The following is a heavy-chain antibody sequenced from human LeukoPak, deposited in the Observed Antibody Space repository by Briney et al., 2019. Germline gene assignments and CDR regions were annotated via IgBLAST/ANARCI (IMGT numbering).Heavy chain of an antibody. CDR2: IIPIFGTA. CDR1: GGTFSSYA. J-gene: IGHJ4*02. V-gene: IGHV1-69*05. CDR3: ASNPTAYCGGDCYFPFDY. Sequence: GSSVKVSCKASGGTFSSYAISWVRQAPGQGLEWMGRIIPIFGTANYAQKFQGRVTITTDESTSTAYMELSSLRSEDTAVYYCASNPTAYCGGDCYFPFDYWGQGTLVTVSS. D-gene: IGHD2-21*02.